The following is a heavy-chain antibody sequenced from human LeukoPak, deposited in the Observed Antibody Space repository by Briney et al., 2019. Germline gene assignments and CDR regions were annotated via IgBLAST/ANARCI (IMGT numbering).Heavy chain of an antibody. D-gene: IGHD3-16*02. CDR1: GGTFSSYA. CDR3: ARGARLGELSSFPEGI. Sequence: SVKVSCKSSGGTFSSYAISWVRQAPGQRRAWMGGTIPSFGTENYAQQFQGRVTIPADESTRTASLELSSLRSEDTAVYYCARGARLGELSSFPEGIWGQGTMVTVSS. CDR2: TIPSFGTE. J-gene: IGHJ3*02. V-gene: IGHV1-69*13.